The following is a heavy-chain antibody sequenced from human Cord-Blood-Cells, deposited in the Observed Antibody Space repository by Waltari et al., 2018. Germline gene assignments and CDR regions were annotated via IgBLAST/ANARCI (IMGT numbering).Heavy chain of an antibody. D-gene: IGHD2-2*02. CDR3: ARGYCSSTSCYTRRGNYFDY. Sequence: QVQLQQWGAGLLKPSETLSLTCAVYGGSFSGYYWSWIRQPPGKGLEWIGEINHSGSTNYNPSRKSRVTISVDTSKNQFSRKLSSVTAADTAVYYCARGYCSSTSCYTRRGNYFDYWGQGTLVTVSS. CDR2: INHSGST. V-gene: IGHV4-34*01. J-gene: IGHJ4*02. CDR1: GGSFSGYY.